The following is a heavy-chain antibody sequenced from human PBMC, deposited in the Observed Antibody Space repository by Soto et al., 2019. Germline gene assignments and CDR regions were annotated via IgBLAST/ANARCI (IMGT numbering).Heavy chain of an antibody. CDR1: GFTFSDYW. V-gene: IGHV3-7*03. J-gene: IGHJ4*02. D-gene: IGHD2-15*01. CDR2: IHQNGHEK. CDR3: VGGGHVEY. Sequence: EVQLVESGGGLVQPGGSLRLSCVVSGFTFSDYWMTWVRQAPGKGLEWVANIHQNGHEKYYADSVKGRFPSSSDNAKNSVYLQMSDLRVDVRAFYYCVGGGHVEYWGPGTLVTVSS.